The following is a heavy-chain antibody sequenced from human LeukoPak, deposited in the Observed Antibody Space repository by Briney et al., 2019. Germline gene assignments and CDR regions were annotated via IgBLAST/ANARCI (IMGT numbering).Heavy chain of an antibody. V-gene: IGHV3-23*01. J-gene: IGHJ4*02. Sequence: GGSLRLSCAASGFTFSSYAMSWVRQAPGKGLEWVSAISGSGGSTYYADSVKGRFTISRDNSKNTLYLQMNSLRAEDTAVYYCAKVTSGASLANPVDYWGQGTLVTVSS. CDR2: ISGSGGST. CDR1: GFTFSSYA. D-gene: IGHD1-26*01. CDR3: AKVTSGASLANPVDY.